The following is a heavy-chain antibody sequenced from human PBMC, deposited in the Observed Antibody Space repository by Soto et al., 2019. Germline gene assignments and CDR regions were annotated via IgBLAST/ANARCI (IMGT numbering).Heavy chain of an antibody. J-gene: IGHJ6*02. CDR3: ARIFARRGATSSSWIYYYYGMDV. Sequence: SVKVSCKASGGTFSSYTISWVRQAPGQGLEWMGRIIPILGIANYAQKFQGRVTITADKSTSTAYMELSSLRSEDTAVYYCARIFARRGATSSSWIYYYYGMDVWGQGTTVTVSS. V-gene: IGHV1-69*02. CDR1: GGTFSSYT. CDR2: IIPILGIA. D-gene: IGHD6-6*01.